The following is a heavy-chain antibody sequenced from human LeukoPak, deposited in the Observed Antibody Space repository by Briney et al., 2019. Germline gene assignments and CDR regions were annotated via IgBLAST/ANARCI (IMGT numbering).Heavy chain of an antibody. CDR2: ISSSGLTM. D-gene: IGHD3-22*01. CDR1: GFTFRNYE. J-gene: IGHJ4*02. Sequence: PGGSLRLSCAASGFTFRNYEMNWVRQAPGRGLEWVSYISSSGLTMYYADSVKGRFTISRDNAKNSLYLQMNSLRAEDTAVYYCARDLSGYDSAPSKNWGQGTLVTVSS. V-gene: IGHV3-48*03. CDR3: ARDLSGYDSAPSKN.